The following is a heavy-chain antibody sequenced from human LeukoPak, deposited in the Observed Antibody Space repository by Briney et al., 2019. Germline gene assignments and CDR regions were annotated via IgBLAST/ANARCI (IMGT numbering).Heavy chain of an antibody. CDR3: ARVYWSKKVGATNADY. D-gene: IGHD1-26*01. CDR2: INQSGST. Sequence: SETLSLTCAVYGGSFSGYYGSWIRQPPGKGLEWIGEINQSGSTNYNPSLKSRVTISVDTSKNQFSLKLSSVAAADTAVYYCARVYWSKKVGATNADYWGQGTLVTVSS. J-gene: IGHJ4*02. CDR1: GGSFSGYY. V-gene: IGHV4-34*01.